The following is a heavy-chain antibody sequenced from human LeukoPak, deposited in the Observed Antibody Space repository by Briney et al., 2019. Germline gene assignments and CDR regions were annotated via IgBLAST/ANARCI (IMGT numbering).Heavy chain of an antibody. CDR2: INPTGGST. V-gene: IGHV1-46*01. Sequence: ASVKVSCKASGYTFTSYYMHWVRQAPGQGLEWMGLINPTGGSTGYAQKFQGRVTMTRDMSTSTDYMELSSLRSEDTAIYYCARGVLYYDSSGYYIDYWGQGTLVTVSS. J-gene: IGHJ4*02. D-gene: IGHD3-22*01. CDR3: ARGVLYYDSSGYYIDY. CDR1: GYTFTSYY.